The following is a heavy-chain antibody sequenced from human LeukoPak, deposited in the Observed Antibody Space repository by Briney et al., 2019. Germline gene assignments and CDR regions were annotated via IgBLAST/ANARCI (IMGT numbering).Heavy chain of an antibody. CDR2: IYPGDSDT. Sequence: GESLKISCKGSGYSFTSYWIGWVRQMPGKGLEWMGIIYPGDSDTRYSPSFQGQVTISADTSISTAYMELSRLRSDDTAVYYCARDQDTDWGSYDYYLDYWGQGTLVTVSS. J-gene: IGHJ4*02. CDR3: ARDQDTDWGSYDYYLDY. V-gene: IGHV5-51*01. CDR1: GYSFTSYW. D-gene: IGHD5-12*01.